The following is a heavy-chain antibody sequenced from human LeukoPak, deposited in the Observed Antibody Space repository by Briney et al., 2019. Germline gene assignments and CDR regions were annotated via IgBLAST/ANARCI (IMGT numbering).Heavy chain of an antibody. D-gene: IGHD5-12*01. CDR3: ARRWYSGYGKLFDY. CDR1: GGSFSGYY. Sequence: KPSETLSLICAVYGGSFSGYYWSWIRQPPGKGLEWIGEINHSGSTNYNPSLKSRVTISVDTSKNQFSLKLSSVTAADTAVYYCARRWYSGYGKLFDYWGQGTLVTVSS. J-gene: IGHJ4*02. V-gene: IGHV4-34*01. CDR2: INHSGST.